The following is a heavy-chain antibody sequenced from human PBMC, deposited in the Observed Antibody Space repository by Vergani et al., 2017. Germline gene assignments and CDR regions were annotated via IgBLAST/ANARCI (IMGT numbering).Heavy chain of an antibody. Sequence: EVQLVPSGAEVKTPGESLRISCKGSGYSFTSYWISWVRQMPGKGLEWMGRIDPSDSYTNYSPSFQGHVTISADKSISTAYLQWSSLKAWDTAMYYCATMGDVVVGVATVFWGQGTMVTVSS. CDR1: GYSFTSYW. CDR3: ATMGDVVVGVATVF. J-gene: IGHJ3*01. CDR2: IDPSDSYT. V-gene: IGHV5-10-1*03. D-gene: IGHD2-15*01.